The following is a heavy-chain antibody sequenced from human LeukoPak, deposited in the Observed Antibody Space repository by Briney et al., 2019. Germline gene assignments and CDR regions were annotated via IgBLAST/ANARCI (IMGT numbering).Heavy chain of an antibody. CDR2: MWYDGSNK. CDR1: GFTFSSYG. Sequence: PGRSLRLSCAASGFTFSSYGKYWVRQAPGKGLEWVAVMWYDGSNKYYADSVKGRFTISRDNSKNTLYLQMNSQRAEDTAVYYCAREGCSSTSCLGYWGQGTLVSVPS. D-gene: IGHD2-2*01. V-gene: IGHV3-33*01. CDR3: AREGCSSTSCLGY. J-gene: IGHJ4*02.